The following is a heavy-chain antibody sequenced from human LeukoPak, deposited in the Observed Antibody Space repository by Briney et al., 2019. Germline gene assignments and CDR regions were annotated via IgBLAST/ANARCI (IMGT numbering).Heavy chain of an antibody. Sequence: SETLSLTCTVSYGSLRDMSYYWGWSRQPRGKGREWICSIYYIGRTYYNSSLKSRVTICVNPAKNQFSLKVTYVTAAGTACVFCAIYSQSRYSYGREIDYWGQGTLVTVSS. CDR3: AIYSQSRYSYGREIDY. D-gene: IGHD5-18*01. V-gene: IGHV4-39*01. CDR2: IYYIGRT. CDR1: YGSLRDMSYY. J-gene: IGHJ4*02.